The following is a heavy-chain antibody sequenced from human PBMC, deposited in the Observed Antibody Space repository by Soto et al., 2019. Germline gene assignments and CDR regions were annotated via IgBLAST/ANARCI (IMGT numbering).Heavy chain of an antibody. CDR2: IYYSGST. CDR1: GGSISSGDYY. Sequence: SETLSLTCTVSGGSISSGDYYWSWIRQPPGKGLEWIGYIYYSGSTYYNPSLKSRVTVSVDTSKNQFSLKLSSVTAADTAVYYCARDGLRYFDWLPRTGNYYYYYGMDVWGQGTTVT. CDR3: ARDGLRYFDWLPRTGNYYYYYGMDV. D-gene: IGHD3-9*01. V-gene: IGHV4-30-4*01. J-gene: IGHJ6*02.